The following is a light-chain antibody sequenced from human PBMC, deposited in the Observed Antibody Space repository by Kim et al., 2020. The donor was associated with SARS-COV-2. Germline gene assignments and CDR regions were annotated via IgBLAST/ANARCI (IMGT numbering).Light chain of an antibody. J-gene: IGLJ2*01. Sequence: GQSIPFYCTGTISDVGSYNLVSWYQQHPGKAPKLMIYEVSKWPSGVSNRFSGSKSGNTASLTISGLQAEDEADYYCCSYAGSSTVIFGGGTQLTVL. CDR1: ISDVGSYNL. V-gene: IGLV2-23*02. CDR3: CSYAGSSTVI. CDR2: EVS.